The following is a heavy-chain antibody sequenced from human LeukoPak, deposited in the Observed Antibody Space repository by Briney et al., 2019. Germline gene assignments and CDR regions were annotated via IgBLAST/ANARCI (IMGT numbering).Heavy chain of an antibody. J-gene: IGHJ4*02. CDR1: GYTLTELS. D-gene: IGHD1-26*01. V-gene: IGHV1-24*01. Sequence: GASVEVSCKVSGYTLTELSMHWVRQAPGKGLEWMGGFDPEDGETIYAQKFQGRVTMTKDTSTDTAYMELSSLRSEDTAVYYCATDLVGATTSWGQGTLVTVSS. CDR3: ATDLVGATTS. CDR2: FDPEDGET.